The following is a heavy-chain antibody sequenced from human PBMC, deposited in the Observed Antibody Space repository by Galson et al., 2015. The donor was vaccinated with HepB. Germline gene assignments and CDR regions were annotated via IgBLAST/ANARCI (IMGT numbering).Heavy chain of an antibody. D-gene: IGHD2-2*01. J-gene: IGHJ4*02. CDR1: GFTFGNYA. CDR2: ISWNSGSV. V-gene: IGHV3-9*01. CDR3: TKDRYCSWTCCSGGLDY. Sequence: LRHSCAASGFTFGNYAMHWVRPAPGKGLEWVSGISWNSGSVGYADSVKGRFTISRVNAKNSLYLQMNSLRPEYTALYYCTKDRYCSWTCCSGGLDYWGQGTLVTVSS.